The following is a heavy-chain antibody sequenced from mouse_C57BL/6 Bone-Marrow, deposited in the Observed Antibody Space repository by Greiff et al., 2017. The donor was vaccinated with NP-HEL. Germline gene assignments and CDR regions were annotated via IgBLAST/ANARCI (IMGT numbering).Heavy chain of an antibody. D-gene: IGHD2-2*01. CDR3: ARERRYGYPFAY. Sequence: QVQLQQPGAELVMPGASVKLSCKASGYTFTSYWMHWVKQRPGQGLEWIGEIDPSDSYTNYNQKFKGKSTLTVDKSSSPAYMQLSSLTSEDSAVYYCARERRYGYPFAYWGQGTLVTVSA. CDR1: GYTFTSYW. CDR2: IDPSDSYT. V-gene: IGHV1-69*01. J-gene: IGHJ3*01.